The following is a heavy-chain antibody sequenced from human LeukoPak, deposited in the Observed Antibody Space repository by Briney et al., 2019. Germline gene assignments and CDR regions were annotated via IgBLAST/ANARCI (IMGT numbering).Heavy chain of an antibody. Sequence: ASVKVSCKVSGYTLTELSMHWVRQAPGKGLEWMGGFDPEDGETIYAQKFQGRVTMTEDTSTDTAYMELSSPRSEDTAVYYCATDVDYYDSSGYIYWGQGTLVTVSS. CDR1: GYTLTELS. CDR3: ATDVDYYDSSGYIY. CDR2: FDPEDGET. D-gene: IGHD3-22*01. J-gene: IGHJ4*02. V-gene: IGHV1-24*01.